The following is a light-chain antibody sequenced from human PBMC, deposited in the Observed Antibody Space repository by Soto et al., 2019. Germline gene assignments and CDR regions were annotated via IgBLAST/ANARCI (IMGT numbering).Light chain of an antibody. Sequence: QSVLTQPASVSGSPGQSSTISCTVTSSDGGGYNYVSWYQQHPGKAPKPMIYEVSNRPSGVSNRFSGSKSGNTASLTISGLQAEDEADYYCSSYTSSSTYVFGTGTKVTVL. CDR2: EVS. CDR3: SSYTSSSTYV. J-gene: IGLJ1*01. V-gene: IGLV2-14*01. CDR1: SSDGGGYNY.